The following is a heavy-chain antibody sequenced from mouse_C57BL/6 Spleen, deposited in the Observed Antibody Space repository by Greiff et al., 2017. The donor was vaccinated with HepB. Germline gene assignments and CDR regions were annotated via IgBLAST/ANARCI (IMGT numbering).Heavy chain of an antibody. V-gene: IGHV7-3*01. J-gene: IGHJ2*01. CDR2: IRNKANGYTT. CDR3: ARSLFYGNSFDY. Sequence: EVKLMESGGGLVQPGGSLSLSCAASGFTFTDYYMSWVRQPPGKALEWLGFIRNKANGYTTEYSASVKGRFTISRDNSQSILYLQMNALRAEDSATYYCARSLFYGNSFDYWGQGTTLTVSS. D-gene: IGHD2-1*01. CDR1: GFTFTDYY.